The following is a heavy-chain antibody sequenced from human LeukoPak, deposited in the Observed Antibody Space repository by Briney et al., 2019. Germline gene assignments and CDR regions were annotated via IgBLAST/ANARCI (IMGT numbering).Heavy chain of an antibody. V-gene: IGHV3-23*01. CDR2: ISGSGGST. J-gene: IGHJ4*02. CDR3: AKDYYGSSGYYWGGGYYFDY. D-gene: IGHD3-22*01. Sequence: PGGSLRLSCAASGLTFSSYGMSWVRQAPGKGLEWVSAISGSGGSTYYADSVKGRFTISRDNSKNTLYLQMNSLRAEDTAVYYCAKDYYGSSGYYWGGGYYFDYWGQGTLVTVSS. CDR1: GLTFSSYG.